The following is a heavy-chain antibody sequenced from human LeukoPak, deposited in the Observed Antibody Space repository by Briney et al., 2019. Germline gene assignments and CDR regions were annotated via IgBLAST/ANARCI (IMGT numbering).Heavy chain of an antibody. D-gene: IGHD3-16*01. J-gene: IGHJ4*02. CDR2: TYYRSRWYN. CDR3: ARFDYGAPDY. V-gene: IGHV6-1*01. Sequence: SQTLSLTCVISGDSVSSNSAAWNWIGQSPSRGLEWLGRTYYRSRWYNDYTVSVKSRISINPDTSKNQFSLQLQSVTPEDTAVYYCARFDYGAPDYWGQGTLVTVSS. CDR1: GDSVSSNSAA.